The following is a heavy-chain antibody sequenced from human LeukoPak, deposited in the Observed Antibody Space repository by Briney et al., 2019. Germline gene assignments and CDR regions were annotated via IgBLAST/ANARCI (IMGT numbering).Heavy chain of an antibody. V-gene: IGHV4-4*07. D-gene: IGHD3-16*01. CDR1: GASISSYN. J-gene: IGHJ6*03. CDR2: IYTSGTT. Sequence: PSETLSLTCTVSGASISSYNWSWIRQSAGKGLEWIGRIYTSGTTTYNPSLRSRVTVSVDKSKNQFSLKLTPVTAADTAVYYCAGSPPYNYYYMDVWGKGTTVTVSS. CDR3: AGSPPYNYYYMDV.